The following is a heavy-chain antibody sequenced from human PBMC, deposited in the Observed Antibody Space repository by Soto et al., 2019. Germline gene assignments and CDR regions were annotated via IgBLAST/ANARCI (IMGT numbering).Heavy chain of an antibody. CDR3: AADATAWQQMVPSDY. D-gene: IGHD2-8*01. V-gene: IGHV1-58*01. CDR1: GLTFTSSA. J-gene: IGHJ4*02. CDR2: IAVGSGYT. Sequence: SVKVSCKASGLTFTSSAFQWVRQARGQRLEWIGWIAVGSGYTNYAQRFQDRVTLTRDMSTATTYMELSRLTSEDTAIYYCAADATAWQQMVPSDYWGQGTLVTVSS.